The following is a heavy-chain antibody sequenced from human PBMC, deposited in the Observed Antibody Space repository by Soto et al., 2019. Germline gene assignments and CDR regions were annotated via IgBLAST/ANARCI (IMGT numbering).Heavy chain of an antibody. D-gene: IGHD1-26*01. CDR2: IFPTGNT. J-gene: IGHJ4*02. CDR1: SGSLSNYY. CDR3: ARDSGDPYPSGSYCIY. V-gene: IGHV4-4*07. Sequence: SETLSLTCTVSSGSLSNYYWSWIRQPAGKGLEWIGRIFPTGNTDYNPSLRSRVTMSVDTSKNQFSLKLNSVTAEDTAVYYCARDSGDPYPSGSYCIYWGQGTRVTVSS.